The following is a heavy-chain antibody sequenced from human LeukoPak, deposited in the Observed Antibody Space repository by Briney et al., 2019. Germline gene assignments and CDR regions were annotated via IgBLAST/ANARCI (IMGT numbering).Heavy chain of an antibody. D-gene: IGHD6-19*01. CDR3: AKDGWYSSGWYLDY. CDR2: IRSDGSTK. CDR1: GFTFSSCG. J-gene: IGHJ4*02. Sequence: GGSLRLSCAASGFTFSSCGMHWVRQTPGKGLEWVAFIRSDGSTKYYADSVKGRFTISRDNSRNTLYLQMNSLRAEDTAVYFCAKDGWYSSGWYLDYWGQGTLVTVSS. V-gene: IGHV3-30*02.